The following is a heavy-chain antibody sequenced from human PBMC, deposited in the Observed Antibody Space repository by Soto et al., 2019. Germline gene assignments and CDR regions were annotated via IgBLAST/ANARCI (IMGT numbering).Heavy chain of an antibody. J-gene: IGHJ6*02. V-gene: IGHV4-34*01. D-gene: IGHD3-9*01. Sequence: PSETLSLTCAVYGGSFSGYYWSWIRQPPGKGLEWIGEINHSGSTNYNPSLKSRVTISVDTSKNQFSLKLSSVTAADTAVYYCARWGLVLRYFDWPPYYYGMDVWGQGTTVTVSS. CDR1: GGSFSGYY. CDR2: INHSGST. CDR3: ARWGLVLRYFDWPPYYYGMDV.